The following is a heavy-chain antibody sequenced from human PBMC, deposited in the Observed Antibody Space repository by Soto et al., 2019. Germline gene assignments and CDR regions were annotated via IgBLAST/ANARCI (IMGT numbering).Heavy chain of an antibody. Sequence: GGSLRLSCAASGFTFSSYGMHWVRQAPGKGLEWVAVIWYDGSNKYYADSVKGRFTISRDNSKNTLYLQMNSLRAEDTAVYYCARDPGGVVTAILYYFDYWGQGTLVTVSS. CDR3: ARDPGGVVTAILYYFDY. D-gene: IGHD2-21*02. CDR1: GFTFSSYG. V-gene: IGHV3-33*01. J-gene: IGHJ4*02. CDR2: IWYDGSNK.